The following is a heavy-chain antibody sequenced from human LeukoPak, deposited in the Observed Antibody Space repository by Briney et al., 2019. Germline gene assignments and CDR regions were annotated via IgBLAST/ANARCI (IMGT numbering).Heavy chain of an antibody. J-gene: IGHJ4*02. V-gene: IGHV3-23*01. Sequence: GGSLRLSCAASGFTFSSYAMSWVRQAPGKGLEWVSTIGGIGKSVFYADSVKGRFTISRDNSKNTLYLQMNSLRAEDTAVYYCAKDLWTVTKYYFDYWGQGTLVTVSS. CDR1: GFTFSSYA. CDR3: AKDLWTVTKYYFDY. D-gene: IGHD4-17*01. CDR2: IGGIGKSV.